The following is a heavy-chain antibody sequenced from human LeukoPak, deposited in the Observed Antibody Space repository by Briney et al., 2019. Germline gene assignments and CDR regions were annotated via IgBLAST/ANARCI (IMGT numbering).Heavy chain of an antibody. D-gene: IGHD3-10*01. CDR3: AQGGWFGELGFDY. J-gene: IGHJ4*02. CDR1: GFTFSSYG. Sequence: GGSLRLSCAASGFTFSSYGMHWVRQAPGKGLEWVAVISYDGSNKYYADSVKGRFTISRDNSKNTLYLQMNSLRAEDTAVYYCAQGGWFGELGFDYWGQGTLVTVSS. CDR2: ISYDGSNK. V-gene: IGHV3-30*18.